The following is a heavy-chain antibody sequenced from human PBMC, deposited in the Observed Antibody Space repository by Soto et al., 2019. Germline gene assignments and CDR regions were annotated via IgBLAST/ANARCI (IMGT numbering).Heavy chain of an antibody. CDR1: GGSISSSSYY. Sequence: SEPLSLTCTVSGGSISSSSYYWGWIRQPPGKGLEWIGSIYYSGSTYYNPSLKSRVTISVDTSKNQFSLKLSSVTAADTAVYYCARQPREAARLRAGWFDPWGQGTLVTVSS. V-gene: IGHV4-39*01. J-gene: IGHJ5*02. CDR3: ARQPREAARLRAGWFDP. D-gene: IGHD6-6*01. CDR2: IYYSGST.